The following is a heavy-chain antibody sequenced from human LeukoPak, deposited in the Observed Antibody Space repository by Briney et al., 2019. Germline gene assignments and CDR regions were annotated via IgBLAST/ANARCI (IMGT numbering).Heavy chain of an antibody. V-gene: IGHV1-18*01. CDR1: GYTFTSYG. D-gene: IGHD1-1*01. CDR2: ISANNGDT. Sequence: ASVTVSCKASGYTFTSYGISWVRQAPGQGLEWMGWISANNGDTDYPPKLQDRVTMTTDTYTSTAYMELRSLRSDDTAMYYCARESHETREDYWGQGTLVTVSS. CDR3: ARESHETREDY. J-gene: IGHJ4*02.